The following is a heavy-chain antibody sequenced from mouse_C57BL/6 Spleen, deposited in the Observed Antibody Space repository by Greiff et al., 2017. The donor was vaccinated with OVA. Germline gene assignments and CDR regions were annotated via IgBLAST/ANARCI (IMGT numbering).Heavy chain of an antibody. CDR2: INPNYGTT. Sequence: VQLQQSGPELVKPGASVKISCKASGYSFTDYNMNWVKQSNGKSLEWIGVINPNYGTTSYNQKFKGKATLTVDQSSSTAYMQLHSLTSEDSAVYYFASYGRPITTVVAPAMDYWGQGTSVTVSS. CDR1: GYSFTDYN. J-gene: IGHJ4*01. V-gene: IGHV1-39*01. CDR3: ASYGRPITTVVAPAMDY. D-gene: IGHD1-1*01.